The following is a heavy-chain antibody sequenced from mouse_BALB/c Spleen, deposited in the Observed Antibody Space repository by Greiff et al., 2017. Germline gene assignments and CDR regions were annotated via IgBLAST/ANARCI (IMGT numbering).Heavy chain of an antibody. Sequence: QVQLQQSGAELMKPGASVKISCKATGYTFSSYWIEWVKQRPGHGLEWIGEILPGSGSTNYNEKFKGQATFTADTSSNTAYMQLSSLTSEDSAVYYCARWDYDGAWFAYWGQGTLVTVSA. CDR3: ARWDYDGAWFAY. CDR1: GYTFSSYW. J-gene: IGHJ3*01. D-gene: IGHD2-4*01. V-gene: IGHV1-9*01. CDR2: ILPGSGST.